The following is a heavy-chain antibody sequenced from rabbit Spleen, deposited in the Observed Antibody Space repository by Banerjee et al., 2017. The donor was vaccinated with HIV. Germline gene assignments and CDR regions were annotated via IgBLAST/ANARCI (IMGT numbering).Heavy chain of an antibody. D-gene: IGHD6-1*01. Sequence: QEQLEESGGDLVKPEGSLTLTCTASGFSFTSGYWICWVRQAPGKGLEWIACIGSKTGTTYYASWAKGRFTISKTSTTMTLQMTSLTAADTAMYFCARGMAGYAAYGYAVFDLWGQGTLVTVS. J-gene: IGHJ4*01. CDR3: ARGMAGYAAYGYAVFDL. CDR1: GFSFTSGYW. CDR2: IGSKTGTT. V-gene: IGHV1S45*01.